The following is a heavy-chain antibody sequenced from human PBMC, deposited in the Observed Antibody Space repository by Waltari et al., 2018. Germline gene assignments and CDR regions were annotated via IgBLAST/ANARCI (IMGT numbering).Heavy chain of an antibody. CDR3: ARDGGGSLT. J-gene: IGHJ5*02. CDR1: GASISSYY. CDR2: IYSSGST. Sequence: QVQLQESGPGLVKPSETLYLTCTVSGASISSYYWTWIRQSPGKGLEWIGYIYSSGSTHYNPSLQSRVTISIDTSKNQFSLKVLSVTAADTAVYYCARDGGGSLTWGQGTLVTVSS. V-gene: IGHV4-59*01. D-gene: IGHD3-16*02.